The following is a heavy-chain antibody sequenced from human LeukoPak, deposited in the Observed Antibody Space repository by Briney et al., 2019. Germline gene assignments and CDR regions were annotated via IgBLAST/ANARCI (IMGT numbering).Heavy chain of an antibody. CDR3: ARDSVMYSSSRGFDY. J-gene: IGHJ4*02. CDR2: IIPIFGTA. CDR1: GYTFTSYG. Sequence: ASVKVSCKASGYTFTSYGISWVRQAPGQGLEWMGGIIPIFGTANYAQKFQGRVTITADESTSTAYMELSSLRSEDTAVYYCARDSVMYSSSRGFDYWGQGTLVTVSS. V-gene: IGHV1-69*13. D-gene: IGHD6-13*01.